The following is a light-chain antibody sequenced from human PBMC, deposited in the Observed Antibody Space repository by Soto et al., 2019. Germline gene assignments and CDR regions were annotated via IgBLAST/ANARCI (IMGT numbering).Light chain of an antibody. V-gene: IGKV1-5*01. CDR2: DAS. CDR1: QSISDS. J-gene: IGKJ1*01. Sequence: DIQMTQSPSTLSASVGDRVTITCRASQSISDSLAWYQQKPGKAPKLLIYDASSLESGVPSRFSGSKSGTEFTLTISSLQPDDFATYYCQQYNTYPWTFGQGTKVVIK. CDR3: QQYNTYPWT.